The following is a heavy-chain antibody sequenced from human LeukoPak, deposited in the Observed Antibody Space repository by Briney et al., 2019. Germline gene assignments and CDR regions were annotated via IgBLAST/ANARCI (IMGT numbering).Heavy chain of an antibody. CDR3: AKYGNSGWNDAFDI. J-gene: IGHJ3*02. Sequence: GGSLRLSCAASGFTVSSNYMSWVRQAPGKGLEWVSVIYSGGSTYYADSVKGRFTISRDNSKNTLYLQMNSLRAEDTAVYYCAKYGNSGWNDAFDIWGQGTMVTVSS. V-gene: IGHV3-53*01. CDR1: GFTVSSNY. D-gene: IGHD6-19*01. CDR2: IYSGGST.